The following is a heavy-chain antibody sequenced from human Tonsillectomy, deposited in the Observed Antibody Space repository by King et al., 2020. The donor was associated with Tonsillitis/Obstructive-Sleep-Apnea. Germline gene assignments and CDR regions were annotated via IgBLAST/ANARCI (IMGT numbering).Heavy chain of an antibody. Sequence: VQLVESGGGLVQPGGSLRLSCAASGFTFSSYAMSWVRQAPGKGLEWVSAISGNARSTYYADSVKGRFTISRDNSKNTLHLQMNSLRAEDTAVYYCAKVPHCWSHYYFDYWGQGTLFTVSS. CDR3: AKVPHCWSHYYFDY. J-gene: IGHJ4*02. CDR1: GFTFSSYA. D-gene: IGHD3-3*02. CDR2: ISGNARST. V-gene: IGHV3-23*04.